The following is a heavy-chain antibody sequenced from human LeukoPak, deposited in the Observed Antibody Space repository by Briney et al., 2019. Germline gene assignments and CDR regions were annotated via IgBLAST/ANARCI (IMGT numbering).Heavy chain of an antibody. CDR3: ARDDNWFDP. J-gene: IGHJ5*02. CDR2: ISTYNGNT. V-gene: IGHV1-18*04. CDR1: GYTFTGNH. Sequence: ASVKVSCKASGYTFTGNHVHWVRQAPGQGLEWMGWISTYNGNTNYAQKLQGRVTMTTDTSTSTAYMELRSLRSDDTAVYYCARDDNWFDPWGQGTLVTVSS.